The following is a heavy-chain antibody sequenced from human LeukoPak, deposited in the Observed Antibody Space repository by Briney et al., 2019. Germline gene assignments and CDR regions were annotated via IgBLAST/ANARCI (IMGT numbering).Heavy chain of an antibody. CDR2: INSEGSST. V-gene: IGHV3-74*01. CDR3: ATVGVGGDAFDF. J-gene: IGHJ3*01. D-gene: IGHD2-15*01. Sequence: GGSLRLSCAASGFTFSSYWMYWVRQAPGKGLVWVSRINSEGSSTTYADAVKSRFTISRDNAKNTLYLQMNSLSAEDTAVYYCATVGVGGDAFDFWGQGTMVTVSS. CDR1: GFTFSSYW.